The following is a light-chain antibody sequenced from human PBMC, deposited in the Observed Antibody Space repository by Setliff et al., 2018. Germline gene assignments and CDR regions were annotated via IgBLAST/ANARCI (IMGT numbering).Light chain of an antibody. CDR3: SSYTSSSPYV. CDR2: DVG. CDR1: SSDVGGYNH. V-gene: IGLV2-14*01. Sequence: QSALTQPASVFGSPGQSITISCTGSSSDVGGYNHVSWYQQHPGKAPKLMIYDVGKRPSGVSNRFSGSKSGNTASLTISGLQAEDEADYYCSSYTSSSPYVFGTGTK. J-gene: IGLJ1*01.